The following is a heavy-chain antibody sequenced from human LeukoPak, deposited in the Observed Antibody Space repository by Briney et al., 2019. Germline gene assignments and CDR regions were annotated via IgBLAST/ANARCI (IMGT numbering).Heavy chain of an antibody. CDR2: LYDSGST. D-gene: IGHD3-10*01. V-gene: IGHV4-4*07. CDR3: ARQGGVSRRITMVRGPTRSGFNY. Sequence: SETLSLTCTVSGASISNLYLSWIRQPAGKGLEWIGRLYDSGSTNYNPSLKSRVTMSVDTSKNQFSLKLSSVTAADTAVYYCARQGGVSRRITMVRGPTRSGFNYWGQGTLVTVSS. J-gene: IGHJ4*02. CDR1: GASISNLY.